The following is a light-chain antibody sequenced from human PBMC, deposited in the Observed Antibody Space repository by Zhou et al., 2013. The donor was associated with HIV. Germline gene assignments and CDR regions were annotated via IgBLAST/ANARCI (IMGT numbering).Light chain of an antibody. Sequence: EIVLTQSPGTLSLSPGERATLSCRASQSVTADYLAWYQQKPGQAPRLLIHDATNRATGIPARFSGSGSGTDFTLTISSLEPEDFAVYYCQQRIKWPITFGQGTRLEIK. CDR1: QSVTADY. V-gene: IGKV3-11*01. CDR3: QQRIKWPIT. CDR2: DAT. J-gene: IGKJ5*01.